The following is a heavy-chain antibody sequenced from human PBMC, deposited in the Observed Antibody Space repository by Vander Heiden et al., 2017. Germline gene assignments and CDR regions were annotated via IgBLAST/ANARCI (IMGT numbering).Heavy chain of an antibody. J-gene: IGHJ4*02. CDR2: ISGSGGST. Sequence: EVQLLESGGGLVQPGGSLRLSCAASGFTFSSYAMSWVRQAPGKGLEWVSAISGSGGSTYYADAVKGRFTISRDNSKNTLYLQMKRMRAEETAVYYSARQDTAHTKVYFDYWGQGTMVTVYS. V-gene: IGHV3-23*01. CDR1: GFTFSSYA. D-gene: IGHD5-18*01. CDR3: ARQDTAHTKVYFDY.